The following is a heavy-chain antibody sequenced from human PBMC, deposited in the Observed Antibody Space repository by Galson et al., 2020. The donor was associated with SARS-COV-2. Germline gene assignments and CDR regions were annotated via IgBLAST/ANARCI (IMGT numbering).Heavy chain of an antibody. V-gene: IGHV1-69*02. CDR3: ARARGYSYGYNYYYYGMDV. D-gene: IGHD5-18*01. CDR1: GGTFSSYT. Sequence: SVKVSCKASGGTFSSYTISWVRQAPGQGLEWMGRIIPILGIANYAQKFQGRVTITADKSTSTAYMELSSLRSEDTAVYYCARARGYSYGYNYYYYGMDVWGQGTTVTVSS. CDR2: IIPILGIA. J-gene: IGHJ6*02.